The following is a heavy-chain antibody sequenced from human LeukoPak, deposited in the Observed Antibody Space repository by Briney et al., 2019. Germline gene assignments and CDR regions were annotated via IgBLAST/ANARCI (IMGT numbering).Heavy chain of an antibody. J-gene: IGHJ4*02. CDR3: ARERSPCGGDCYYLFDY. D-gene: IGHD2-21*02. CDR2: INWNGGST. V-gene: IGHV3-20*04. CDR1: GFTFDDYG. Sequence: GGSLRLSCAASGFTFDDYGMSWVRQAPGKGLEWVSGINWNGGSTGYADSVKGRFTISRDNAKNSLYLQMNSLRAEDTALYYCARERSPCGGDCYYLFDYWGQGTLVTVSS.